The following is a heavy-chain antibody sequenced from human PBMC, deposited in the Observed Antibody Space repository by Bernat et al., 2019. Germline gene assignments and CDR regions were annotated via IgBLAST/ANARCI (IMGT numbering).Heavy chain of an antibody. V-gene: IGHV3-33*01. CDR3: ARGTGIAEATEDAFDI. Sequence: QVQLVESGGGVVQPGRSLRLSCAASGFTFSSYGMHWVRQAPGKGLEWVAVIWYDGSNKYYADSVKGRFTISRDNSKNTLYLQMNSLRAEDTAVYDCARGTGIAEATEDAFDIWGQGTMVTVSS. J-gene: IGHJ3*02. CDR1: GFTFSSYG. D-gene: IGHD6-19*01. CDR2: IWYDGSNK.